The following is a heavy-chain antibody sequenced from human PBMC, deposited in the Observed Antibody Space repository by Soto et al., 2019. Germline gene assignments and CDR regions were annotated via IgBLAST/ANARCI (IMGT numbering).Heavy chain of an antibody. CDR2: ISSSSSYT. D-gene: IGHD2-15*01. CDR1: GFTFSDYY. V-gene: IGHV3-11*06. Sequence: PGGSLRLSCAASGFTFSDYYMSWIRQAPGKGLEWVSYISSSSSYTNYADSVKGRFTISRDNAKNSLYLQMNSLRAEDTAVYYCARDRGTVVVVAATPMGYYGMDVWGQGTTVTVS. CDR3: ARDRGTVVVVAATPMGYYGMDV. J-gene: IGHJ6*02.